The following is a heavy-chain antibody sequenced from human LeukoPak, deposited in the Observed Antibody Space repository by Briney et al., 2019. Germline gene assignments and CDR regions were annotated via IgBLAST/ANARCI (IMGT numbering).Heavy chain of an antibody. V-gene: IGHV3-23*01. D-gene: IGHD5-18*01. CDR1: GFTFSSYA. J-gene: IGHJ4*02. CDR3: AKTPYVDIRMVTFDY. Sequence: GGSLRLSCAASGFTFSSYAMNWVRQAPGKGLEWVSFISGSGGSTYHVDSVKGRFTVSRDNSKNTLYLQMNSLRAEDTAVYYCAKTPYVDIRMVTFDYWGQGALVTVSS. CDR2: ISGSGGST.